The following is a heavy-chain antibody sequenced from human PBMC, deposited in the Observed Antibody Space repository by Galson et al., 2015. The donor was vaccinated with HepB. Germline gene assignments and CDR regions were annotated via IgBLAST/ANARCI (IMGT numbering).Heavy chain of an antibody. CDR3: ARTPRQWLAWFDP. Sequence: SVKASCKASGYTFTSYGISWVRQAPGQGLEWMGWISAYNGNTNYAQKLQGRVTMTTDTSTSTAYMELRSLRSDDTAVYYCARTPRQWLAWFDPWGQGTLVTVSS. CDR1: GYTFTSYG. V-gene: IGHV1-18*01. J-gene: IGHJ5*02. D-gene: IGHD6-19*01. CDR2: ISAYNGNT.